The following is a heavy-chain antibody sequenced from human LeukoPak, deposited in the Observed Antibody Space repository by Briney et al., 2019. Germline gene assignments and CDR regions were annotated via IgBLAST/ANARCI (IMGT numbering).Heavy chain of an antibody. J-gene: IGHJ4*02. CDR2: INPNSSGT. Sequence: SSVKVSCKCSGYTFTVYYMRLVRQAPGQGLELMGWINPNSSGTNYAQKFQGWVTMTRDTSISTAYMELSRLRSDDTAVSYCATNYYVSSGTLDYWGQGTLDTVSS. CDR1: GYTFTVYY. CDR3: ATNYYVSSGTLDY. V-gene: IGHV1-2*04. D-gene: IGHD3-22*01.